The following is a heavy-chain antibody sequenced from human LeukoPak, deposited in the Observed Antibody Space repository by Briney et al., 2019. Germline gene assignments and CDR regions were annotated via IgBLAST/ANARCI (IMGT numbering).Heavy chain of an antibody. CDR1: GYTFTGYY. CDR3: AIDYSSGWSMDY. D-gene: IGHD6-19*01. J-gene: IGHJ4*02. V-gene: IGHV1-2*02. Sequence: ASVKVSCKTSGYTFTGYYMHWVRRAPGQGLEWMGWINPNSGGTNYAQKFQGRVTMTRDTSISTAYMELSRLRSDDTAVYYCAIDYSSGWSMDYWGQGTLVTVSS. CDR2: INPNSGGT.